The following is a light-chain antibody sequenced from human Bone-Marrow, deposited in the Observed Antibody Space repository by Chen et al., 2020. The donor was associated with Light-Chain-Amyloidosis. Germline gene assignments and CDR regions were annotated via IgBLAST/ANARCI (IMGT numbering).Light chain of an antibody. CDR1: SSDVGGYNY. J-gene: IGLJ3*02. V-gene: IGLV2-8*01. CDR3: SSYAGTYTWV. CDR2: EVS. Sequence: QSALTQPPSASGSPGQSVTISCTGTSSDVGGYNYVSWYQQHPGKAPKLMIYEVSERPSGVPDRFSGSQSGSTASLTISRLQADDESDYFCSSYAGTYTWVFGGGTKLTVL.